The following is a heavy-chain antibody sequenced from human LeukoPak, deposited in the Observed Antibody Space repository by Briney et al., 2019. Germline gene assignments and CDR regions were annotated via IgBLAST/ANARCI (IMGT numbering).Heavy chain of an antibody. CDR3: ARGSYDSSGYYPYYFDY. D-gene: IGHD3-22*01. CDR1: GGSISSYY. Sequence: SETLSLTCIVSGGSISSYYWSWIRQPAGKGLEWIGRIYTRGSTNYNPSLKSRVTMSVDTSKTQFCLKLSSETAADTAVYYCARGSYDSSGYYPYYFDYWGQGTLVTVSS. V-gene: IGHV4-4*07. J-gene: IGHJ4*02. CDR2: IYTRGST.